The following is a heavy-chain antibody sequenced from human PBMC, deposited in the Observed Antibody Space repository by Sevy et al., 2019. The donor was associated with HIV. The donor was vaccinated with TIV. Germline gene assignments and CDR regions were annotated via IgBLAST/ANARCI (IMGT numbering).Heavy chain of an antibody. CDR2: IYYSGNT. CDR1: GGSINNYY. V-gene: IGHV4-59*01. D-gene: IGHD6-13*01. J-gene: IGHJ4*02. Sequence: SETLSLTCTVSGGSINNYYWSWIRQPPGKGLEWIGYIYYSGNTNYNPSLKSRVTISVDTSKNQFSLKLSSVTAADTAVYYCARESIAAAGDFDYSGQGTLVTVSS. CDR3: ARESIAAAGDFDY.